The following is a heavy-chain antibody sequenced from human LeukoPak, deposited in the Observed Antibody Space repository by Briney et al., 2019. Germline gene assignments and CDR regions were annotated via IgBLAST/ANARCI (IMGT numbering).Heavy chain of an antibody. CDR3: ARKPPSDAFDI. J-gene: IGHJ3*02. V-gene: IGHV4-4*09. CDR1: GGSISSYY. CDR2: IHTSGST. Sequence: PSETLSLTCTVSGGSISSYYWSWIRQPPGKGLEWIGYIHTSGSTNYNPSLKSRVTISVDTSKNQFSLKLSSMTAADTAVYYCARKPPSDAFDIWGQGTMVTVSS.